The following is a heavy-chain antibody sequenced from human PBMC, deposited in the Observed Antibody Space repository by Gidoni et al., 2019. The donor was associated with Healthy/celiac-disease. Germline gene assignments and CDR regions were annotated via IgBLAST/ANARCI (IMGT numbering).Heavy chain of an antibody. D-gene: IGHD6-6*01. CDR1: GFTFSSYA. CDR3: AKRIAARPIWFDP. Sequence: EVQLLESGGGLVQPGGSLSISCAASGFTFSSYAMSVVRQAPGKGLEWVSAISGSGGSTYYADSVKGRFTISRDNSKNTLYLQMNSLRAEDTAVYYCAKRIAARPIWFDPWGQGTLVTVSS. V-gene: IGHV3-23*01. CDR2: ISGSGGST. J-gene: IGHJ5*02.